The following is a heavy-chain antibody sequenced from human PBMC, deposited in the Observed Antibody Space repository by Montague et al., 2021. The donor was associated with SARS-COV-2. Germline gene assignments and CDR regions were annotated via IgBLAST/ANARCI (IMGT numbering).Heavy chain of an antibody. CDR2: INYSGST. CDR1: GGSISGYY. V-gene: IGHV4-59*01. Sequence: SETLSLTCTVSGGSISGYYWNWIRQPPGKGLEWIGYINYSGSTNXNPSLKSRVTISVDTSNNQFSLKLTSVTAADTAVYYCARYVGYQYCDWHNWFDSWGQGTLVTVSS. J-gene: IGHJ5*01. CDR3: ARYVGYQYCDWHNWFDS. D-gene: IGHD3-9*01.